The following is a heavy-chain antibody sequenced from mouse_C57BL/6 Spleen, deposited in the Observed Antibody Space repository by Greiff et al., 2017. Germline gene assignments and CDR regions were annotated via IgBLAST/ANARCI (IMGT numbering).Heavy chain of an antibody. CDR3: TRDPGGNYRAY. D-gene: IGHD2-1*01. CDR2: ISSGGDYI. CDR1: GFTFSSYA. J-gene: IGHJ3*01. Sequence: DVMLVESGEGLVKPGGSLKLSCAASGFTFSSYAMSWVRQTPEKRLEWVAYISSGGDYIYYADTVRGRFTSSRDNARNTLYLQLSGLKSADTAMYYCTRDPGGNYRAYWGQGTLVTVAA. V-gene: IGHV5-9-1*02.